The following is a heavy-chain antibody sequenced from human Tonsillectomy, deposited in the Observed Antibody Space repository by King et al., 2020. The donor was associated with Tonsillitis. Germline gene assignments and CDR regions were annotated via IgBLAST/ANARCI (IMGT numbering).Heavy chain of an antibody. V-gene: IGHV3-30*03. CDR2: ISYDGSNK. CDR3: ARSGPDY. CDR1: GFTFSSYG. J-gene: IGHJ4*02. Sequence: VQLVESGGGVVQPGRSLRLSCAASGFTFSSYGMHWVRQAPGKGLEWVAVISYDGSNKYYADSVKGRFTISRDNTKNTLYLQMNSLRAEDTAVYYCARSGPDYWGQGTLVTVSS. D-gene: IGHD6-25*01.